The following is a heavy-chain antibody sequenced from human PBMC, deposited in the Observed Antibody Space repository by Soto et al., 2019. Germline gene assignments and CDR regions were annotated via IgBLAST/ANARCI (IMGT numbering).Heavy chain of an antibody. CDR3: AREGPAPYSCYCMDV. V-gene: IGHV1-18*01. J-gene: IGHJ6*02. Sequence: QVQLVQSRGEVKKPGASVKVSCKTSGYSFTTYGISWVRQAPGQGLEWMGWISGYNGNTNYAQKLKGRLTMTTDTSTITAYIELRSLTSDDTAVYYCAREGPAPYSCYCMDVWGQGSTVTVSS. CDR2: ISGYNGNT. CDR1: GYSFTTYG.